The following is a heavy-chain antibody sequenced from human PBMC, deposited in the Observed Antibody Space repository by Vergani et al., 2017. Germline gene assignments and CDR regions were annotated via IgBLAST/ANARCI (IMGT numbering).Heavy chain of an antibody. V-gene: IGHV4-59*01. CDR2: IYYSGST. J-gene: IGHJ4*02. D-gene: IGHD3-3*01. CDR1: GGSISSYY. CDR3: AREIFQYYFDY. Sequence: QVQLQGSGPGLVKPSETLSLTCPVSGGSISSYYWSWIRQPPGKGLEWIGYIYYSGSTNYNPSLKSRVTISVDTSKNQFSLKLSSVTAADTAVYYWAREIFQYYFDYWGQGTLVIVSS.